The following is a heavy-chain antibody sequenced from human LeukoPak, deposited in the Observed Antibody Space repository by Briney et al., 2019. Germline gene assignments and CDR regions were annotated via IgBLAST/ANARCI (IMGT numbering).Heavy chain of an antibody. J-gene: IGHJ4*02. D-gene: IGHD3-22*01. CDR1: GGSFSGYY. V-gene: IGHV4-34*01. Sequence: PSETLSLTCAVYGGSFSGYYWSWIRQPPGKGLEWIGEINHSGSTNYNPSLKSRVTISVDTSKNKFSLKLSSVTAADTAVYYCARGRGDSSGYYYDYWGQGTLVTVSS. CDR3: ARGRGDSSGYYYDY. CDR2: INHSGST.